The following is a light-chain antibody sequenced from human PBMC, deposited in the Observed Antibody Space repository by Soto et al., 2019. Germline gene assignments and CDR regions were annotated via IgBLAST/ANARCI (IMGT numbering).Light chain of an antibody. CDR3: SSHSSSSAYYV. Sequence: QSALTQPASVSGSPGQSITISCTGTSSDIGYYDYVSWYQHHSGKAPKLIIYEVNSRPSGVSNRFSGSKSVNTASLTISGVQAEDEADYFCSSHSSSSAYYVFGTGTKLTVL. CDR1: SSDIGYYDY. CDR2: EVN. J-gene: IGLJ1*01. V-gene: IGLV2-14*01.